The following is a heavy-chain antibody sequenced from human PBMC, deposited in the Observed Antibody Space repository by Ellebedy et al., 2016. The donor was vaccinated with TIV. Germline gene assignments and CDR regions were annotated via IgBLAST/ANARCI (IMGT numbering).Heavy chain of an antibody. V-gene: IGHV3-7*01. CDR1: GFTFSDYW. CDR3: ARDQGWAYPGSTRFDY. Sequence: GESLKISCAASGFTFSDYWMSSVRQAPGKGLEWVANIKQDGSEKWYVDSVKGRFTISRDNAKKSLYLQMSSLRAEDTAVYYCARDQGWAYPGSTRFDYWGQGTLVTVSS. D-gene: IGHD3-10*01. J-gene: IGHJ4*03. CDR2: IKQDGSEK.